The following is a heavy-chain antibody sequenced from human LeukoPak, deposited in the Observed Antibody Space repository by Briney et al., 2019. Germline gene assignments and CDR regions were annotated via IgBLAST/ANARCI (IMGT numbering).Heavy chain of an antibody. Sequence: GGSLRLSCAASGFTFSSYAMSWVRQAPGKGLEWVSSIGGSGGSTYYANSVKGRFTISRDNSKNTLYLQMNSLRAEDTAVYYCAKVETAAAATLRGFDYWGQGTLVTVSS. CDR3: AKVETAAAATLRGFDY. CDR1: GFTFSSYA. V-gene: IGHV3-23*01. J-gene: IGHJ4*02. CDR2: IGGSGGST. D-gene: IGHD6-13*01.